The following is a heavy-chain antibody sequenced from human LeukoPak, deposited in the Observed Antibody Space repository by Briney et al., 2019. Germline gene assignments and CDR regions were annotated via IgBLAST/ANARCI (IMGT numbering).Heavy chain of an antibody. J-gene: IGHJ4*02. CDR1: GFTFSSYG. CDR2: IWYDGSNK. V-gene: IGHV3-33*01. D-gene: IGHD5-24*01. Sequence: GRSLRLSCAASGFTFSSYGMHWVRQAPGKGLEWVAVIWYDGSNKYYADPVKGRFTISRDNSKNTLYLQMNSLRAEDTAVYYCARESERWLQLGYFDYWGQGTLVTVSS. CDR3: ARESERWLQLGYFDY.